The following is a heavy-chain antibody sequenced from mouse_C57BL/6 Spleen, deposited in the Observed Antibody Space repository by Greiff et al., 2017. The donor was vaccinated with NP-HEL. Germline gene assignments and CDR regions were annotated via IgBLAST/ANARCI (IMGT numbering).Heavy chain of an antibody. V-gene: IGHV5-17*01. J-gene: IGHJ3*01. D-gene: IGHD2-3*01. CDR2: ISSGSSTI. CDR3: AREGDGYSWFAY. Sequence: VQLKESGGGLVKPGGSLTLSCAASGFTFSDYGMHWVRQAPEKGLEWVAYISSGSSTIYYADTVKGRFTISRDNAKNTLFLQMTSLRSEDTAMYYCAREGDGYSWFAYWGQGTLVTVSA. CDR1: GFTFSDYG.